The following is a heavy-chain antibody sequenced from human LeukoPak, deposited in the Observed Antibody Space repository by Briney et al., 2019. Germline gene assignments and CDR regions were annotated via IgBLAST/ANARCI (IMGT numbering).Heavy chain of an antibody. CDR2: ISPGDSDT. J-gene: IGHJ3*02. D-gene: IGHD6-19*01. CDR1: GYSFTNYW. Sequence: GESLKISCKGSGYSFTNYWIAWVRQMPGKGLEWMGIISPGDSDTKYSPSFQGQVTISADKSIRTAYLQWSSLKASDTAMYYCARRAAYPAGFAFDIWGQGTMVTVSS. CDR3: ARRAAYPAGFAFDI. V-gene: IGHV5-51*01.